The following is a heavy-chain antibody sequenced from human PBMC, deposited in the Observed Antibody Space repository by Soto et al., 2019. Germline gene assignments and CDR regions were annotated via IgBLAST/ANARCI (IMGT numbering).Heavy chain of an antibody. J-gene: IGHJ5*02. V-gene: IGHV4-61*01. CDR3: ARLLDCSSTSCYVVTHNWFDP. CDR1: GGSVSSGSYY. CDR2: IYYSGST. D-gene: IGHD2-2*01. Sequence: ASETLSLTCTVSGGSVSSGSYYWSWIRQPPGKGLEWIGYIYYSGSTNYNPSLKSRVTISVDTSKNQFSLKLSSVTAADTAVYYCARLLDCSSTSCYVVTHNWFDPWGQGTLVTVSS.